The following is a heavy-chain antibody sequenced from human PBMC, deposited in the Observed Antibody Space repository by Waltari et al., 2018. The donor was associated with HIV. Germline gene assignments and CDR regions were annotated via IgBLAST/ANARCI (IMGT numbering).Heavy chain of an antibody. CDR2: IHSEGTRR. CDR3: VRVEYVGWASDYHYGMDV. Sequence: EVQLVESGGALVKPGGSLRLSCAACGFNFTNYWMHWVCQAPGKGLVCVALIHSEGTRRAYGASMKDRFTISRDDDNSTLDLQMIRLRVEDTAVYYCVRVEYVGWASDYHYGMDVWGQGTTVIVSS. V-gene: IGHV3-74*03. CDR1: GFNFTNYW. D-gene: IGHD2-8*01. J-gene: IGHJ6*02.